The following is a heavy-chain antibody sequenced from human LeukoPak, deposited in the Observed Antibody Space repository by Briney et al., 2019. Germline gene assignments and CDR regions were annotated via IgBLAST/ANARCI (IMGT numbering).Heavy chain of an antibody. D-gene: IGHD3-22*01. V-gene: IGHV1-2*02. CDR3: ARAPVRYDSSGRSFDY. CDR2: INPNSGGT. Sequence: ASVKVSCKASRYTFTAYYIHWVRQAPGQGLEWMGWINPNSGGTNYAQKFQGRVTMTRDTSITTAYMELSSLRSEDTAVYYCARAPVRYDSSGRSFDYWGQGTLVTVSS. J-gene: IGHJ4*02. CDR1: RYTFTAYY.